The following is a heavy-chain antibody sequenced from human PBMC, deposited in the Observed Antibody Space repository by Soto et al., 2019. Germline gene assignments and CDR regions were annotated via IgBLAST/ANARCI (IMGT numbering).Heavy chain of an antibody. CDR1: GFTFSSYG. CDR2: ISYDGSNK. D-gene: IGHD6-13*01. J-gene: IGHJ4*02. Sequence: GGSLRLSCAASGFTFSSYGMHWVRQAPGKGLEWVAVISYDGSNKYYADSVKGRFTISRDNSKNTLYLQMNSLRAEDTAVYYCAKGPRCDSRWPQFAYRGQGTLVSASS. CDR3: AKGPRCDSRWPQFAY. V-gene: IGHV3-30*18.